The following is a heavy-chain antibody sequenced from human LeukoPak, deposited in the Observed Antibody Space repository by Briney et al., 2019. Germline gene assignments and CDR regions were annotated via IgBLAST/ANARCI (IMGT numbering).Heavy chain of an antibody. CDR3: ARDPRYPYQYQSDDGGFSLDY. J-gene: IGHJ4*02. V-gene: IGHV3-48*04. D-gene: IGHD2-15*01. Sequence: GGSLRLSCAASRFTFSTYSMNWVRQTPGRGLEWVSYISTSGSRIDYADSVKGRFTISRDNAKNSLYLQMNSLGAADTAVYYCARDPRYPYQYQSDDGGFSLDYWGQGTLVTVSS. CDR2: ISTSGSRI. CDR1: RFTFSTYS.